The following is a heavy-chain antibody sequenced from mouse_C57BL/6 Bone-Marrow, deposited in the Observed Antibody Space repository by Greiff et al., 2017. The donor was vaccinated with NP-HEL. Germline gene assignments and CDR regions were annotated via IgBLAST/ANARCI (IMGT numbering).Heavy chain of an antibody. Sequence: EVHLVESGPELMKPGASVKISCKASGYSFTDYNMNWVKQSNGKSLEWIGVINPNYGTTSYNQKFKGKATLTVDQSSSTAYMQLNSLTSEDSAVYYCATEIYYDYDVGGLFAYWGQGTLVTVSA. J-gene: IGHJ3*01. CDR1: GYSFTDYN. CDR3: ATEIYYDYDVGGLFAY. V-gene: IGHV1-39*01. CDR2: INPNYGTT. D-gene: IGHD2-4*01.